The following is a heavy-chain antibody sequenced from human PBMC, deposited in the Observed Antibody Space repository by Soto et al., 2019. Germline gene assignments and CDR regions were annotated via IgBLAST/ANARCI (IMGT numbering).Heavy chain of an antibody. CDR2: ISSSGNII. D-gene: IGHD3-22*01. J-gene: IGHJ4*02. CDR3: ARDIDYYDRSGYQDY. CDR1: GFTFSSYE. V-gene: IGHV3-48*03. Sequence: EVQLVESGGGLVQPAGSLRLSCAASGFTFSSYEMNWVRQAPGKGLEWVSHISSSGNIIHYADSVKGRFTISRDNAKNSLYLQMNSLRAEDTAVYYCARDIDYYDRSGYQDYWGQGTLVTVSS.